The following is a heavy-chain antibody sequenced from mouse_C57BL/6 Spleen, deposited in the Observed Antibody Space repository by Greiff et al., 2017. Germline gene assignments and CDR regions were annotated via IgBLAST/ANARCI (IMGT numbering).Heavy chain of an antibody. V-gene: IGHV1-54*01. CDR2: INPGSGGT. CDR3: ARSESFDV. Sequence: QVQLQQSGAELVRPGTSVKVSCKASGYAFTNYLLEWVKQRPGQGLEWIGVINPGSGGTNYNEKFKGKATLTADKSSSTAYMPLSRLTSEDSAVYFCARSESFDVWGTGTTVTVSS. CDR1: GYAFTNYL. J-gene: IGHJ1*03.